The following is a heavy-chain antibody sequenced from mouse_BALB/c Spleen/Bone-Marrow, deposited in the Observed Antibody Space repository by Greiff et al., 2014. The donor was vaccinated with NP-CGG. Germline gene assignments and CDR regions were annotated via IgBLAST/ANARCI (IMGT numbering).Heavy chain of an antibody. V-gene: IGHV3-1*02. D-gene: IGHD4-1*01. CDR1: GYSITSGYS. CDR3: ARFAGTPYTMDY. J-gene: IGHJ4*01. CDR2: IHYSGIT. Sequence: VQLQQSGPDLVKPSQSLSPTCTVTGYSITSGYSWHWIRQFPGNKLEWMGYIHYSGITVYNPSLRSRISIARDTSKSQFFLQLNSVTTEDTATYYCARFAGTPYTMDYWGQGTSVTVSS.